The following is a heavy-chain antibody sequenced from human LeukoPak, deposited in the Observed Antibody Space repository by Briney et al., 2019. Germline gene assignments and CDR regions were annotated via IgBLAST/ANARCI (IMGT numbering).Heavy chain of an antibody. J-gene: IGHJ4*02. CDR2: IKQDGSEK. CDR1: GFILRSHW. D-gene: IGHD4-17*01. CDR3: ARGPNYGARVDYLVY. Sequence: GGSLRLSCAASGFILRSHWMTWVRQAPGRGLEWVAHIKQDGSEKHYVDSVEGRFTLSRDDAKNSLYLQMNSLRVDDTAVYYCARGPNYGARVDYLVYWGQGTLVTVSS. V-gene: IGHV3-7*01.